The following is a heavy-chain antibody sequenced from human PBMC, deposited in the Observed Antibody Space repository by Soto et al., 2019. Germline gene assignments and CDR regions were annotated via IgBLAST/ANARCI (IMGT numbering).Heavy chain of an antibody. CDR2: IYHSGST. Sequence: PSETLSLTCAVSGGSISSSHWWSWVRRPPGKGLEWIGEIYHSGSTNYNPSLKSRVTISVDKSKNQFSLKLSSVTAADTDVYYCARRNTGEAADYYYYGIDVCGQGTTVKVS. J-gene: IGHJ6*01. V-gene: IGHV4-4*02. CDR3: ARRNTGEAADYYYYGIDV. D-gene: IGHD7-27*01. CDR1: GGSISSSHW.